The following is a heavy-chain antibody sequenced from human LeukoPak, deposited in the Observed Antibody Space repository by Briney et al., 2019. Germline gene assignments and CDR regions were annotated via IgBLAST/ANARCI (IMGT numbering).Heavy chain of an antibody. CDR1: GFTFSSYG. Sequence: PAGSLRLSCAASGFTFSSYGMHRLRQAPGKGLEWWAVLWYDGSKKNYADSVKGRFTISRDNCTNKLYLQIHSLDAEDADHYSCATEIIRRYNGSRQDGMDVWGQGTTVTVSS. V-gene: IGHV3-30*02. D-gene: IGHD1-26*01. CDR2: LWYDGSKK. J-gene: IGHJ6*02. CDR3: ATEIIRRYNGSRQDGMDV.